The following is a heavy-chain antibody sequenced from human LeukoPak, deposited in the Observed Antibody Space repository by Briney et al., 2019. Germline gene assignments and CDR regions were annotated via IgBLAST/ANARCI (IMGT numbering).Heavy chain of an antibody. J-gene: IGHJ4*02. D-gene: IGHD6-19*01. CDR1: GFTFRSYG. CDR3: ATAVASSSGWYADH. V-gene: IGHV3-33*01. CDR2: IWYDGSNK. Sequence: AGGSLRLSCAASGFTFRSYGMHWVRQAPGKGLEWVAVIWYDGSNKYYADSVKGRFTVSRDNSKNTLYLQMNSLRAEDTAVYYCATAVASSSGWYADHWGQGTLVTVSS.